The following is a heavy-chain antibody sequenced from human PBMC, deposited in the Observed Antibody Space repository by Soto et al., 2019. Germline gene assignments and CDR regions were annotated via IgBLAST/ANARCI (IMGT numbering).Heavy chain of an antibody. Sequence: SETLSLTCTVSGGSISSGDYYWSWIRQPPGKGLEWIAFISYSGSTYYNPSLQSRVAMSVDTSRNQFSLRLSSVTAADTAVYYCATMGTTTGSYYFYFWAQRTLVTVSS. V-gene: IGHV4-30-4*01. CDR3: ATMGTTTGSYYFYF. J-gene: IGHJ4*02. CDR2: ISYSGST. CDR1: GGSISSGDYY. D-gene: IGHD1-26*01.